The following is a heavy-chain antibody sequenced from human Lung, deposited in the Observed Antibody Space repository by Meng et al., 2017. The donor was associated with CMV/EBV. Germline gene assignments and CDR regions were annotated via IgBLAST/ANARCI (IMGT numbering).Heavy chain of an antibody. CDR1: GFTFSTYW. D-gene: IGHD1-26*01. V-gene: IGHV3-7*01. Sequence: GGSXRLXCAASGFTFSTYWMSWVRQAPGKGLEWVANINQDGTVKYYVGSVKGRFTISRDGAKNSLYLQMNSLRAEDTAVYYCARDVPLVRGTGLYDHWGQGXLVTVSS. J-gene: IGHJ5*02. CDR2: INQDGTVK. CDR3: ARDVPLVRGTGLYDH.